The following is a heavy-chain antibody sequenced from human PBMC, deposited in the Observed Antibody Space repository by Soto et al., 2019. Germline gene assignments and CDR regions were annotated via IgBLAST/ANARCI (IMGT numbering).Heavy chain of an antibody. V-gene: IGHV4-59*01. CDR1: GDSISSFY. D-gene: IGHD4-4*01. J-gene: IGHJ4*02. CDR2: IYYSGST. Sequence: LSLTCTVSGDSISSFYWSWVRQPPGKGLEWIGYIYYSGSTSYNPSLESRVTISVDTSENQFSLKLSSVTAADTAVYYCARLRRMTAITVSYYFDYWGQGTLVTVSS. CDR3: ARLRRMTAITVSYYFDY.